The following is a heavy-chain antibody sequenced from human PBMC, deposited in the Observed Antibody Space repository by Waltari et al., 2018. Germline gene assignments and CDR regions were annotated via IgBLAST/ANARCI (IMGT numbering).Heavy chain of an antibody. V-gene: IGHV4-39*01. D-gene: IGHD3-10*01. Sequence: QLQLQESGPGLVKPSETLSLTCTVSGGSIRSSSDYWGWIRQPPGKGLEWIGTIYYGGRTYSNPSFGSRVTISIDTSKDQFSLKLSSVTAADTATYFCARQAGGSGSLYTWFDPWGQGTLVTVSS. CDR1: GGSIRSSSDY. CDR3: ARQAGGSGSLYTWFDP. J-gene: IGHJ5*02. CDR2: IYYGGRT.